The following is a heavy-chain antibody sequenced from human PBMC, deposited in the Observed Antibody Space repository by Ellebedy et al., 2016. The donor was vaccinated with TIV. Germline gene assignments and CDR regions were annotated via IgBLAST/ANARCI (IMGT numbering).Heavy chain of an antibody. J-gene: IGHJ2*01. D-gene: IGHD3-3*01. CDR1: GYSISSSNW. V-gene: IGHV4-28*01. CDR3: ARIHVRGPRYFDL. Sequence: SETLSLXCAVSGYSISSSNWWGWIRQPPGKGLEWIGYIYYSGSTYYNPSLKSRVTMSVNTSKTQFSLKLSSVTAVDTAVYYCARIHVRGPRYFDLWGRGTLVTVSS. CDR2: IYYSGST.